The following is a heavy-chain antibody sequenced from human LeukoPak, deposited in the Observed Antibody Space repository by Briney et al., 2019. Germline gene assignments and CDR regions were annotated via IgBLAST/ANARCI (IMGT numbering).Heavy chain of an antibody. V-gene: IGHV3-30*18. CDR1: GFTFSSYG. CDR3: AKDWDYYDSSGYDY. J-gene: IGHJ4*02. CDR2: ISYDGSNK. D-gene: IGHD3-22*01. Sequence: GGSLRLSCAASGFTFSSYGMPWVRQAPGKGLEWVAVISYDGSNKYYADSVKGRFTISRDNSKNTLYLQMNSLRAEDTAVYYCAKDWDYYDSSGYDYWGQGTLVTVSS.